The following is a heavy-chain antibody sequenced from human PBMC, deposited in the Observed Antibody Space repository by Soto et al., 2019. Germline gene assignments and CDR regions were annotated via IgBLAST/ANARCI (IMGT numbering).Heavy chain of an antibody. D-gene: IGHD3-22*01. Sequence: GSLRLSCAASGFTFSSYGMHWVRQAPGKGLEWVAVISYDGSNKYYADSVKGRFTISRDNSKNTLYLQMNSLRAEDTAVYYCAKQLMYYYDSSGSSDPFDYWGQGTLVTVSS. J-gene: IGHJ4*02. V-gene: IGHV3-30*18. CDR1: GFTFSSYG. CDR2: ISYDGSNK. CDR3: AKQLMYYYDSSGSSDPFDY.